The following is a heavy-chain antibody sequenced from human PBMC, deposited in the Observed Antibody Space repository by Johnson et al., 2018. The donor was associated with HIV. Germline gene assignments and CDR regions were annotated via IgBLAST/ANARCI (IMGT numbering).Heavy chain of an antibody. J-gene: IGHJ3*02. CDR2: IRWNSGSI. CDR1: GFTFDDYA. CDR3: ASPSAVDAFDI. V-gene: IGHV3-9*01. Sequence: VQLVESGGGLVQPGRSLRLSCAASGFTFDDYAMHWVRQAPGKGLEWVSGIRWNSGSIGYADSVKGRFTISRDNAKNSLYLQMNSLRAEDTAVYYCASPSAVDAFDIWGQGTMVTVSS.